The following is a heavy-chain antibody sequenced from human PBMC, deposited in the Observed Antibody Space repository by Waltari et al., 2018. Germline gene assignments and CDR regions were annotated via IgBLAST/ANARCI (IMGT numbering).Heavy chain of an antibody. CDR2: VFHSGTT. V-gene: IGHV4-39*01. D-gene: IGHD3-22*01. J-gene: IGHJ1*01. CDR3: ASHERVVPVFIES. Sequence: KESGPRLVKPSETLSLNCIVHGVPVRPPLLYWTWLRPSPGKGPEWIASVFHSGTTYYNPSLRGRVSMSVDSARGQFSLKLYPVTAADTAVYFCASHERVVPVFIESWGQGILVTVSS. CDR1: GVPVRPPLLY.